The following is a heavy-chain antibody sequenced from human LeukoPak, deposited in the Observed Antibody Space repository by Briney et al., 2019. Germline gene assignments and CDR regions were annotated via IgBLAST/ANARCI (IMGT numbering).Heavy chain of an antibody. D-gene: IGHD2-21*02. J-gene: IGHJ4*02. CDR1: GFTFSSYG. V-gene: IGHV3-30*18. CDR2: ISYDGSNK. CDR3: AKDYGEVTAIGVFDY. Sequence: PGRSLRLSCAASGFTFSSYGMHWVRQAPGKGLEWVAVISYDGSNKYYADSVKGRFTISRDNSKNTLYLQMNSLRAEDTAVYYCAKDYGEVTAIGVFDYWGQGTLVTVSS.